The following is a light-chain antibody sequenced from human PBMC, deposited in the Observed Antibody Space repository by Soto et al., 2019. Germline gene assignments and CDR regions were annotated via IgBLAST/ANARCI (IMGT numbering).Light chain of an antibody. Sequence: QSALTQPPSASGSPGQSVTISCTGTSSDVGAYKYVSWYQQYPGKAPKLMIYEVSKRPSGVPDRFSGSKSGNTASLTVSGLQAEDEADYYCTSYVGSNILVLGGGAKRTVL. CDR2: EVS. V-gene: IGLV2-8*01. CDR3: TSYVGSNILV. J-gene: IGLJ2*01. CDR1: SSDVGAYKY.